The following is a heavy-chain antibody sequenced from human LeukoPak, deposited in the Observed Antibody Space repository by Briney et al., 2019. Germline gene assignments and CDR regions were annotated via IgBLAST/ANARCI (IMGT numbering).Heavy chain of an antibody. CDR2: IWYDASNK. Sequence: SGGSLILSCAASGFTFSSYAMHWVRQAPGKGLEWVAAIWYDASNKYYADSVKGRFTISRDNSKNTLYLQMNSLRAEDTAVYYCANIKLLPTIDYWGQGTLVTVSS. CDR1: GFTFSSYA. CDR3: ANIKLLPTIDY. V-gene: IGHV3-33*06. D-gene: IGHD2-15*01. J-gene: IGHJ4*02.